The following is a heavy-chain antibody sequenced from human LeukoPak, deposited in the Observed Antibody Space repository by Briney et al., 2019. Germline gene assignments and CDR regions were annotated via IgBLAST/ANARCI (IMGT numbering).Heavy chain of an antibody. D-gene: IGHD6-19*01. CDR2: IYYSGST. CDR1: GGSISSYY. V-gene: IGHV4-59*01. CDR3: ARDLREYSSGWYPGAFDI. J-gene: IGHJ3*02. Sequence: SETLSFTCTVSGGSISSYYWSWIRQPPGKGLEWIGYIYYSGSTNYNPSLKSRVTISVDTSKNQFSLKLSSVTAADTAVYYCARDLREYSSGWYPGAFDIWGQGTMVTVSS.